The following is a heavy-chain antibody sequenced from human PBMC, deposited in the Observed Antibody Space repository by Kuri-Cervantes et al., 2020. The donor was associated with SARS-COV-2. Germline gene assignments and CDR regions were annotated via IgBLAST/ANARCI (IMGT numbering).Heavy chain of an antibody. CDR1: GFTFSSYA. V-gene: IGHV3-30*02. J-gene: IGHJ6*02. D-gene: IGHD1-1*01. CDR3: ARETILPHDYYGMDV. CDR2: VRRDGSNY. Sequence: GESLKISCAASGFTFSSYAMSWVRQAPGKGLEWVGFVRRDGSNYYYADSVKGRFTISRDNSKNSLYLEMNSLRAEDTAVYYCARETILPHDYYGMDVWGQGTTVTVSS.